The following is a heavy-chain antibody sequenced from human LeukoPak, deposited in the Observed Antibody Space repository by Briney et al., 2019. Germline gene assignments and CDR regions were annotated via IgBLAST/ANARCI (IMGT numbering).Heavy chain of an antibody. V-gene: IGHV1-69*13. CDR2: IIPIFGTA. Sequence: SVKVSCKASGGTFSSYAISWVRQAPGQGLEWMGGIIPIFGTANYAQKFQGRVTITADESTSTAYMELSGLRSEDTAVYYCASNYDILTGYYPNYYYYGMDVWGQGTTVTVSS. D-gene: IGHD3-9*01. J-gene: IGHJ6*02. CDR3: ASNYDILTGYYPNYYYYGMDV. CDR1: GGTFSSYA.